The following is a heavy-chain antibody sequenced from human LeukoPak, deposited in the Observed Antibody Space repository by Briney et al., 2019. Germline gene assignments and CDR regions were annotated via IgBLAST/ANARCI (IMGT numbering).Heavy chain of an antibody. D-gene: IGHD6-13*01. CDR1: GFTFSSYA. V-gene: IGHV3-23*01. CDR3: AKVRSSWYYFDY. J-gene: IGHJ4*02. Sequence: GGSLRLSCAASGFTFSSYAMSWVRQAPGKGLEWVSAISGSGGSTYYADSMKGRFTISRDNSKNTLYLQMNSLRAEDTAVYYCAKVRSSWYYFDYWGQGTLVTVSS. CDR2: ISGSGGST.